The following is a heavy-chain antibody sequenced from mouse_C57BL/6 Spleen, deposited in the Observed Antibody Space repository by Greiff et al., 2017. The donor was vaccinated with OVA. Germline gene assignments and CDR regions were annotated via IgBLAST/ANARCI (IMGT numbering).Heavy chain of an antibody. CDR3: ARGVTTYYAMDY. D-gene: IGHD2-5*01. V-gene: IGHV5-4*01. Sequence: EVHLVESGGGLVKPGGSLKLSCAASGFTFSSYAMSWVRQTPEKRLEWVATISDGGSYTYYPDNVKGRFTISRDNAKNNLYLQMSHLKSEDTAMYYCARGVTTYYAMDYWGQGTSVTVSS. CDR2: ISDGGSYT. CDR1: GFTFSSYA. J-gene: IGHJ4*01.